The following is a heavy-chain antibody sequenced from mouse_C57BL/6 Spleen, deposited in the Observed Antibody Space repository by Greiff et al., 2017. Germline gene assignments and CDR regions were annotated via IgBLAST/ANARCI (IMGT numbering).Heavy chain of an antibody. CDR1: GFSLTSYG. V-gene: IGHV2-2*01. D-gene: IGHD2-5*01. J-gene: IGHJ1*03. CDR3: ARDHYSNYGYFDV. Sequence: QVQLQQSGPGLVQPSQSLSITCTVSGFSLTSYGVHWVRQSPGKGLEWLGVIWRGGSTDYNAAFISRLSISKDNSKSQVFFKMNSLQADDTAIYYCARDHYSNYGYFDVWGTGTTVTVSS. CDR2: IWRGGST.